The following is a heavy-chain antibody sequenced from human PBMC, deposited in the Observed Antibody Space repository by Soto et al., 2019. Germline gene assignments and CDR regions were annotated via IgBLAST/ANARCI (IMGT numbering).Heavy chain of an antibody. CDR3: ARQFSVYGDYGRYFDF. J-gene: IGHJ4*02. D-gene: IGHD4-17*01. Sequence: QLQLQESGPGLVKPSETLSLTCTVSGGSISSSGYYWGWIRQPPGKGLEWIGTIYYSGSTYYNPSLKSRVTISVDTSKNQFSLKLSSVTAADTDVYYCARQFSVYGDYGRYFDFWGQGTLVTVSS. CDR1: GGSISSSGYY. CDR2: IYYSGST. V-gene: IGHV4-39*01.